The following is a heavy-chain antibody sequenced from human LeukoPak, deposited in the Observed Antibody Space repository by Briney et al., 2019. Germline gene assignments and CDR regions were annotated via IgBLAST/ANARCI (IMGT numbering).Heavy chain of an antibody. J-gene: IGHJ5*02. CDR2: IYTSGST. D-gene: IGHD2-21*02. Sequence: SETLSLTCTVSGGSISSYYWSWIRQPAGKGLEWIGRIYTSGSTNYNPSLKSRVTISVDTSKNQFSLKLSSVTAADTAVYYCARDRAAYCGGDCYPNWFDPWGQGTLVTASS. CDR3: ARDRAAYCGGDCYPNWFDP. V-gene: IGHV4-4*07. CDR1: GGSISSYY.